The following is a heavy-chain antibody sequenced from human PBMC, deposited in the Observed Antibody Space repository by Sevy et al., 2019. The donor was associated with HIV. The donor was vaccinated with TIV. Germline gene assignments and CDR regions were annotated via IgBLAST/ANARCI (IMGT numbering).Heavy chain of an antibody. D-gene: IGHD3-10*01. CDR3: ARDYYGSGSYYEFVY. CDR2: SYDGGST. V-gene: IGHV4-38-2*02. CDR1: RFSISSDYY. Sequence: SETLSLTCTVSRFSISSDYYWGWIRQPPGKGLEWIGSSYDGGSTYYNPSLKSRVTISIDTSKNQFSLKLSSVTAADTAVYYCARDYYGSGSYYEFVYWGQGTLVTVSS. J-gene: IGHJ4*02.